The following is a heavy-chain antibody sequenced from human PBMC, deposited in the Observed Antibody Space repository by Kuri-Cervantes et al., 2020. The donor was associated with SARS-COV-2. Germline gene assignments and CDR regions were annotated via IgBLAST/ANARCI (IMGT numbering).Heavy chain of an antibody. CDR2: ISSSSSTI. V-gene: IGHV3-48*01. D-gene: IGHD3-22*01. Sequence: GGSLRLSCAASGFTFSSYGMNWVRQAPGKGLEWVSYISSSSSTIYYADSVKGRFTISRDNAKNSLYLQMNSLRAEDTAVYYCARESLGYDSSWFDYWGQGTLVTVSS. CDR1: GFTFSSYG. CDR3: ARESLGYDSSWFDY. J-gene: IGHJ4*02.